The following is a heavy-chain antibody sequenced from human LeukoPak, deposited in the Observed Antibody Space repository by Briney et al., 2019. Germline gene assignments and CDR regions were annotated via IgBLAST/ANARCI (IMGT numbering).Heavy chain of an antibody. CDR3: VRGPRYSSSRYGWFDP. V-gene: IGHV1-18*01. CDR1: GYTFTSYG. Sequence: ASVKVSCKASGYTFTSYGISWVRQAPGQGLEWMGWISAYNGNTNYAQKLQGRVTMTTDTSTSTAYMELRSLRSDDTAVYYCVRGPRYSSSRYGWFDPWGQGTLVTVSS. D-gene: IGHD6-13*01. CDR2: ISAYNGNT. J-gene: IGHJ5*02.